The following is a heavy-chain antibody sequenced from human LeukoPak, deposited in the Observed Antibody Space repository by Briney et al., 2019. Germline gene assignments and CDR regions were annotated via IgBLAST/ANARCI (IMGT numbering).Heavy chain of an antibody. CDR3: AKRAPLYSSTPGNYFDS. CDR1: GFTFGSYG. J-gene: IGHJ4*02. CDR2: LSGSDGTT. V-gene: IGHV3-23*01. D-gene: IGHD6-19*01. Sequence: GGSLRLSCAASGFTFGSYGMSWVRQAPGKGLEWVSTLSGSDGTTYYAGSVKGRFTVSRDNTKNTFYLQMNSLRAEDTAVYYCAKRAPLYSSTPGNYFDSWGQGTLVTVSS.